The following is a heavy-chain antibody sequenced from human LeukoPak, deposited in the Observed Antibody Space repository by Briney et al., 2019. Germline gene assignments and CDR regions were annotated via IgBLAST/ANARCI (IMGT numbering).Heavy chain of an antibody. CDR1: GGTFSSYS. CDR2: IIPIFDTA. J-gene: IGHJ6*02. D-gene: IGHD1-26*01. Sequence: SVKVSRKASGGTFSSYSISWVRQAPGQGLEWMGGIIPIFDTADYAQKFQGRVTITADESTSTAYMELSSLRSEDTAVFYCARISLGAIWGYYYGMDVWGQGTTVTVSS. V-gene: IGHV1-69*13. CDR3: ARISLGAIWGYYYGMDV.